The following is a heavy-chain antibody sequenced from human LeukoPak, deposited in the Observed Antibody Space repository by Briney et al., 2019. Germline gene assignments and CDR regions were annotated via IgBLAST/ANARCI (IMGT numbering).Heavy chain of an antibody. CDR3: ARNDLRGYSDY. CDR2: INAGNGNT. D-gene: IGHD5-18*01. Sequence: GASVKVSCKASGYTFTSYYMHWVRQAPGQGLEWMGWINAGNGNTKYSQKFQGRVTITRDTSASTAYMDLSSLRSEGTAVYYCARNDLRGYSDYWGQGTLVTVSS. CDR1: GYTFTSYY. V-gene: IGHV1-3*01. J-gene: IGHJ4*02.